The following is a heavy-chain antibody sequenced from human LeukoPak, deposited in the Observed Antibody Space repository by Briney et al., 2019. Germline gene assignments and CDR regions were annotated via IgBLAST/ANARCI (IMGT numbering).Heavy chain of an antibody. J-gene: IGHJ6*03. V-gene: IGHV4-4*09. CDR3: ARGRAGYYYYYYMDV. CDR1: GDSISSYY. CDR2: IYTSGST. Sequence: SETLSLTCTVSGDSISSYYWSWIRQPPGKGLEWIGCIYTSGSTNYNPSLKSRVAISIDTSKNQFSLKLSSVTAADTAVYYCARGRAGYYYYYYMDVWGKGTTVTVSS. D-gene: IGHD3-10*01.